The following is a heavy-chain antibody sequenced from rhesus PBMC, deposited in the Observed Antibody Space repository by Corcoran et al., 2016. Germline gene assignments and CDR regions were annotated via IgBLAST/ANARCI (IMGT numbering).Heavy chain of an antibody. D-gene: IGHD6-31*01. J-gene: IGHJ4*01. CDR3: ARHSAAADFDY. Sequence: EVQLVESGGGLVQPGGSLRLSCAASGFTFSDHYMDWVRQAPGKGLEWGSSISSGSGRTPLYPESFKGLFTISRDNAKNTVYLQMNSLRAEDTAVYYCARHSAAADFDYWGQGVLVTVSS. CDR1: GFTFSDHY. V-gene: IGHV3-110*02. CDR2: ISSGSGRTP.